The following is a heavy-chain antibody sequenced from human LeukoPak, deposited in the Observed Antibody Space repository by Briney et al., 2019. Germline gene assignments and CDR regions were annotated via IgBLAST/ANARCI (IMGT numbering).Heavy chain of an antibody. CDR3: AKDGTGCGGDCYSDY. Sequence: GGSLRLCCAASDFTLSRYWMTWVRQAPGKGLEWVSAITYSSGNTYYADSVKGRFTISRDNSKNTLYLQMNSLRAEDTALYYCAKDGTGCGGDCYSDYWGQGTLVTVSS. J-gene: IGHJ4*02. CDR2: ITYSSGNT. D-gene: IGHD2-21*02. V-gene: IGHV3-23*01. CDR1: DFTLSRYW.